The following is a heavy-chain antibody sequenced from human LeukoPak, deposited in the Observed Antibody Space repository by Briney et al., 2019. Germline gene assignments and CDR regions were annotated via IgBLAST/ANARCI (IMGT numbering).Heavy chain of an antibody. V-gene: IGHV3-30-3*01. CDR1: GFTFRNYY. CDR3: ARDRSLGSSWYWDYYYGMDV. J-gene: IGHJ6*02. CDR2: ISLDGNNE. Sequence: GGSLRLSCAASGFTFRNYYMHWVRQAPGKGLEWVAVISLDGNNEYYADSVKGRFSLSRDNSMNTLYLQLNSLRTEGTAMYYCARDRSLGSSWYWDYYYGMDVWGQGTTDTVSS. D-gene: IGHD6-13*01.